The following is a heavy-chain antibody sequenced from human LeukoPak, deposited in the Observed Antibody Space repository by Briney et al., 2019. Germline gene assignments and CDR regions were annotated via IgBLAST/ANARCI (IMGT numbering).Heavy chain of an antibody. CDR1: GGSFSGYY. CDR3: ARTGWLQLGGMDV. V-gene: IGHV4-34*01. D-gene: IGHD5-24*01. J-gene: IGHJ6*02. CDR2: INHSGST. Sequence: SETLSLTCAVYGGSFSGYYWSWIRQPPGKGLEWIGEINHSGSTNYNPSLKSRVTISVDTSKNQFSLKLSSVTAADTAVYYCARTGWLQLGGMDVWGQGTTVTVSS.